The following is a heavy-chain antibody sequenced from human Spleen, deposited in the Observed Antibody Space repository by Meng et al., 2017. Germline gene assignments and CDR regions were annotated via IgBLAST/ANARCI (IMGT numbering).Heavy chain of an antibody. V-gene: IGHV4-34*01. CDR2: INHSGST. D-gene: IGHD4-11*01. CDR3: ARGPTTMAHDFDY. J-gene: IGHJ4*02. CDR1: GGAFSGYY. Sequence: QQGVVVILTPSTPLPLTCAVYGGAFSGYYWSWIRQPPGKGLEWIGEINHSGSTNYNPSLESRATISVDTSQNNLSLKLSSVTAADSAVYYCARGPTTMAHDFDYWGQGTLVTVSS.